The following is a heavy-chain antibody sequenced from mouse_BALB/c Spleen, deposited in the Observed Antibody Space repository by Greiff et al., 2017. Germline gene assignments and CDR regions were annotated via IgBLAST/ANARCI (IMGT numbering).Heavy chain of an antibody. CDR3: ASGSSPYYFDY. CDR2: ISYDGSN. Sequence: EVKLEESGPGLVKPSQSLSLTCSVTGYSITSGYYWNWIRQFPGNKLEWMGYISYDGSNNYNPSLKNRISITRDTSKNQFFLKLNSVTTEDTATYYCASGSSPYYFDYWGQGTTLTVSS. V-gene: IGHV3-6*02. J-gene: IGHJ2*01. D-gene: IGHD1-1*01. CDR1: GYSITSGYY.